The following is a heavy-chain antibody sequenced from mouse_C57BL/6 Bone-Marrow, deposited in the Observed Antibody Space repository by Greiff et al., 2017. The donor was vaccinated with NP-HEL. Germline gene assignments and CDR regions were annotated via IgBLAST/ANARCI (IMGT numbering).Heavy chain of an antibody. V-gene: IGHV1-26*01. CDR1: GYTFTDYY. D-gene: IGHD3-2*02. CDR3: ARGGYPYYFDY. Sequence: EVQLQQSGPELVKPGASVKISCKASGYTFTDYYMNWVKQSHGKSLEWIGDINPNNGGTSYNQKFKGKATLTVYKSSSTAYMELRSLTSEDSAVYYCARGGYPYYFDYWGQGTTLTVSS. CDR2: INPNNGGT. J-gene: IGHJ2*01.